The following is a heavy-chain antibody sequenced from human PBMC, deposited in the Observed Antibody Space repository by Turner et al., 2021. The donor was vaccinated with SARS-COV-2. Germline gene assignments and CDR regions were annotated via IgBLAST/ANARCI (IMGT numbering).Heavy chain of an antibody. V-gene: IGHV3-23*01. CDR1: GFTFSSYA. Sequence: EVQLLESGGGLVQPGGSLRLSCAAAGFTFSSYAMSWFRQAPGKGLEWVSAISGSGGSTYYADSVKGRFIISRDNSKNTLYLQMNSLRAEDTAVYYCAKDVGTIFGVVIDDYWGQGTLVTVSS. CDR3: AKDVGTIFGVVIDDY. CDR2: ISGSGGST. D-gene: IGHD3-3*01. J-gene: IGHJ4*02.